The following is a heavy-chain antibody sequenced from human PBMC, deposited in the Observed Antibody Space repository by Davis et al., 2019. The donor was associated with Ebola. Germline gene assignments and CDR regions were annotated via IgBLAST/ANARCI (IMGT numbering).Heavy chain of an antibody. V-gene: IGHV3-23*01. CDR1: GFTFSSYA. J-gene: IGHJ6*02. Sequence: GESLKISCAASGFTFSSYAMSWVRQAPGKGLEWVSAISGSGGSTYYADSVKGRFTISRDNAKNSLYLQMNSLRSEDTAVYYCARDYKLTRRDGYNYYYYYGMDVWGQGTTVTVSS. CDR3: ARDYKLTRRDGYNYYYYYGMDV. D-gene: IGHD5-24*01. CDR2: ISGSGGST.